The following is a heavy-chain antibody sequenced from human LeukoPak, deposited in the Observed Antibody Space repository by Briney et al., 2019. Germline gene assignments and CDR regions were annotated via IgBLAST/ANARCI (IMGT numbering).Heavy chain of an antibody. CDR2: IRSDESNK. CDR3: AKAPGSGNEVYYYYYMDV. D-gene: IGHD3-10*01. CDR1: GFTFRSYG. V-gene: IGHV3-30*02. Sequence: PGGSLRLFCAASGFTFRSYGMHWVRQDQGKGLEGVAFIRSDESNKYYADSVKGRFPISRGNSNNTLYLQMTSLRAEDTAVYYCAKAPGSGNEVYYYYYMDVWGKGTTVTVSS. J-gene: IGHJ6*03.